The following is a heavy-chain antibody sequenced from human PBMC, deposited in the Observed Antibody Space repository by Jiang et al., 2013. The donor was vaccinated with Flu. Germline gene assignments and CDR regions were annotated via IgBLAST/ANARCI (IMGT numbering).Heavy chain of an antibody. CDR2: ISYDGSNK. Sequence: VQLLESGGGVVQPGRSLRLSCAASGFTFSSYGMHWVRQAPGKGLEWVAVISYDGSNKYYADSVKGRFTISRDNSKNTLYLQMNSLRAEDTAVYYCAKVAGPTPFDYWGQGTLVTVSS. CDR3: AKVAGPTPFDY. J-gene: IGHJ4*02. CDR1: GFTFSSYG. V-gene: IGHV3-30*18. D-gene: IGHD6-19*01.